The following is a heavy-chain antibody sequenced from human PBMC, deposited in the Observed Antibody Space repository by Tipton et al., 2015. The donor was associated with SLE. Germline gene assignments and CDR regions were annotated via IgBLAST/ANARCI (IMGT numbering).Heavy chain of an antibody. D-gene: IGHD6-13*01. Sequence: TLSLTCTVSGGSISTYYWSWIRQPPGKGLEWIGFIYYSGSTNYNPSLKSRVTISLDTSKNQFSLKLNSVTAADTAVYYCARQSPHIAASGTPFDYWGQGTLVTVSS. V-gene: IGHV4-59*08. CDR1: GGSISTYY. CDR3: ARQSPHIAASGTPFDY. CDR2: IYYSGST. J-gene: IGHJ4*02.